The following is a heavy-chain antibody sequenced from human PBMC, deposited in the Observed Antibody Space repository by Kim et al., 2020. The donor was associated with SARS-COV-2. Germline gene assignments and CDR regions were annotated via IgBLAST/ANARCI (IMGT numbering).Heavy chain of an antibody. CDR2: IYSSGST. CDR3: ARSPIFSATKGSFDY. V-gene: IGHV4-39*01. CDR1: GGSISGSNQY. Sequence: SETLSLTCTVSGGSISGSNQYWGWIRLPPGKGLEWIGNIYSSGSTYYNPSLKSRVTISVDTSKNQFSLMLSSVTATDTAVYFCARSPIFSATKGSFDYWG. J-gene: IGHJ4*01. D-gene: IGHD2-21*01.